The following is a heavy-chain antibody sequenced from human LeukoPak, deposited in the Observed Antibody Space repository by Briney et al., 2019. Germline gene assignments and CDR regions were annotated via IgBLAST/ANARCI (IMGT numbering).Heavy chain of an antibody. CDR1: GGSFSGYY. CDR2: INHSGST. V-gene: IGHV4-34*01. D-gene: IGHD2-2*01. CDR3: AKRYCSSTTCYDDRGAFDY. Sequence: SETLSLTCAVYGGSFSGYYWSWIRQPPGKGLEWIGEINHSGSTNYNPSLKSRVTISVATSKNQFSLKLSSVTAADTAVYYCAKRYCSSTTCYDDRGAFDYWGQGTLVTVSS. J-gene: IGHJ4*02.